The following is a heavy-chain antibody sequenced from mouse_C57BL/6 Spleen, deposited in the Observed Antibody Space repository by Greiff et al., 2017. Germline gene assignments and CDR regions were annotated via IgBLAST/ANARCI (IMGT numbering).Heavy chain of an antibody. D-gene: IGHD1-1*01. V-gene: IGHV1-82*01. CDR1: GYAFSSSW. CDR2: IYPGDGDT. Sequence: QVQLQQSGPELVKPGASVKISCKASGYAFSSSWMNWVKQRPGKGLEWIGRIYPGDGDTNYNGKFKGKATLTADKSSSTAYMQLSSLTSEDSAVYYCARVTTVDGYAMDYWGQGTSVTVSS. CDR3: ARVTTVDGYAMDY. J-gene: IGHJ4*01.